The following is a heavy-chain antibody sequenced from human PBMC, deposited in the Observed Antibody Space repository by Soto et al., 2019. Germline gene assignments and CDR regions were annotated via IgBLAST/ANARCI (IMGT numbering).Heavy chain of an antibody. Sequence: PGGSLILSFAASGFTFSSYDMHLVRQATGKGLEWVSAIGTAGGTYYPGSVKGRFTISRENAKNSLYLQMNSLRAGDTAVYYCARERGVGSRWYDGAFDIWGQGTMVTVSS. CDR1: GFTFSSYD. J-gene: IGHJ3*02. CDR3: ARERGVGSRWYDGAFDI. V-gene: IGHV3-13*01. D-gene: IGHD6-13*01. CDR2: IGTAGGT.